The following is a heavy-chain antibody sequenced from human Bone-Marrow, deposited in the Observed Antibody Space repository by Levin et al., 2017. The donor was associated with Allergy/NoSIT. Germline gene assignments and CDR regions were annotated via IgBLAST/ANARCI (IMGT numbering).Heavy chain of an antibody. D-gene: IGHD3-9*01. V-gene: IGHV3-7*01. CDR1: GFTFSSYW. CDR3: ARDWSSCYDILTAQCDAFDI. Sequence: PGGSLRLSCAASGFTFSSYWMSWVRQAPGKGLEWVANIKQDGSEKYYVDSVKGRFTISRDNAKNSLYLQMNSLRAEDTAVYYCARDWSSCYDILTAQCDAFDIWGQGTMVTVSS. CDR2: IKQDGSEK. J-gene: IGHJ3*02.